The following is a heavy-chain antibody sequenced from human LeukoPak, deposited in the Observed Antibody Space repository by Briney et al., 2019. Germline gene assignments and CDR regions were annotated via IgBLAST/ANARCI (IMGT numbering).Heavy chain of an antibody. CDR3: ARVRSGGSCYWDY. D-gene: IGHD2-15*01. V-gene: IGHV4-31*03. J-gene: IGHJ4*02. CDR1: GGSISSGGYY. Sequence: SETLSLTCTVSGGSISSGGYYWSWIRQPPGKGLEWIGYIYYSGSTYYNPSLKSRVTISVDTSKNQFSLKLSSVTAADTAVYYCARVRSGGSCYWDYWGQGTLVTVSS. CDR2: IYYSGST.